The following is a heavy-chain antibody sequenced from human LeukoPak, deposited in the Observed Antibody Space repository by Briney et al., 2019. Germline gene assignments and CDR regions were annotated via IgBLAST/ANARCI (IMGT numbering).Heavy chain of an antibody. CDR3: APEGGCSSTSCYGVGGY. J-gene: IGHJ4*02. CDR1: GGTFSSYA. D-gene: IGHD2-2*01. V-gene: IGHV1-69*10. Sequence: ASVKVSCKASGGTFSSYAISWVRQAPGQGLEWMGGIIPIFGIANYAQKFQGRVTITADKSTCTAYMELSSLRSEDTAVYYCAPEGGCSSTSCYGVGGYWGQGTLVTVSS. CDR2: IIPIFGIA.